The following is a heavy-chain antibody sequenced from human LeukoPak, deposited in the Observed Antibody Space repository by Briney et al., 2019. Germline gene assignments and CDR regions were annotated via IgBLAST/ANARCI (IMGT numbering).Heavy chain of an antibody. J-gene: IGHJ1*01. CDR1: GGSISSGGYY. CDR3: ARQDCSGGSCYFQH. V-gene: IGHV4-31*03. D-gene: IGHD2-15*01. CDR2: IYYSGST. Sequence: SETLSLTCTVSGGSISSGGYYWSWIRQHPGKGLEWIGYIYYSGSTYYNPSLKSRVTISVDTSKNQFSLKLSSVTAADTAVYYCARQDCSGGSCYFQHWGQGTLVTVSS.